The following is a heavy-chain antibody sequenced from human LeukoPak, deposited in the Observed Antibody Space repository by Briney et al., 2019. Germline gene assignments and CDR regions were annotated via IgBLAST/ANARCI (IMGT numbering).Heavy chain of an antibody. V-gene: IGHV3-7*01. J-gene: IGHJ4*02. CDR2: IKPDGSEK. D-gene: IGHD7-27*01. Sequence: PGGSLRLSCAASGFTFSSYWMTWVRQAPGKGLEWVANIKPDGSEKSYVDSVRGRSTISRDNAKNSLYLQMNSLRAEDTAVYYCARSLTGVTSYWGQGTLVTVSS. CDR1: GFTFSSYW. CDR3: ARSLTGVTSY.